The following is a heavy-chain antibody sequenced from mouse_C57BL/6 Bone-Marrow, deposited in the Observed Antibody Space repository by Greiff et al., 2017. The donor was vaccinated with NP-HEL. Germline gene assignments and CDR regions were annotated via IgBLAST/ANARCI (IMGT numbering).Heavy chain of an antibody. CDR2: ISNGGGST. J-gene: IGHJ2*01. D-gene: IGHD4-1*01. CDR1: GFTFSDYY. Sequence: EVKLQESGGGLVQPGGSLKLSCAASGFTFSDYYMYWVRQTPEKRLEWVAYISNGGGSTYYPDTVKGRFTISRDNAKNTLYLQRSRLKSEDTAMYYCARQREYWGFDYWGQGTTLTVSS. CDR3: ARQREYWGFDY. V-gene: IGHV5-12*01.